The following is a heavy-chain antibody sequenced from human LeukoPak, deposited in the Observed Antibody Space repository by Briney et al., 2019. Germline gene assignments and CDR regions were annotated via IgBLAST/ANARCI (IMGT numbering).Heavy chain of an antibody. CDR2: IYYSGST. Sequence: PSETLSLTCTVSGGSISSYYWSWIRQPPGKGLEWIGYIYYSGSTYYNPSLKSRVTISVDTSKNQFSLKLSSVTAADTAVYYCARGGSSSFVYPPYYYYYYMDVWGKGTTVTVSS. V-gene: IGHV4-59*12. D-gene: IGHD6-6*01. CDR1: GGSISSYY. J-gene: IGHJ6*03. CDR3: ARGGSSSFVYPPYYYYYYMDV.